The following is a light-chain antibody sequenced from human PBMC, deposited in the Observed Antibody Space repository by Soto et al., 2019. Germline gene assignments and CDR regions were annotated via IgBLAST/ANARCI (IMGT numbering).Light chain of an antibody. CDR1: SSDVGRHNY. J-gene: IGLJ2*01. V-gene: IGLV2-8*01. CDR3: SSYTDTDNFVI. Sequence: QSVLTQPPSASGSPGQSVTISCTGTSSDVGRHNYVSWYQQHPGKAPKLLIFEVNKRPSGVPDRFSASTSGITASLTVSGLQPEDEAAYYCSSYTDTDNFVIFGGGTQLTV. CDR2: EVN.